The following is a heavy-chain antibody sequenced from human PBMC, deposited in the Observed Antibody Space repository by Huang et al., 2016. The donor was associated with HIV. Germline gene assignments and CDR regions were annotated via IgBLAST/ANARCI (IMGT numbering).Heavy chain of an antibody. CDR1: GYTFTNYD. CDR2: MNPNTGNT. Sequence: QVHLVQSGAEVKKPGASVKVSCKASGYTFTNYDINWVRQAPGRGREWMGWMNPNTGNTGFAQSCQGRVTMTRKTSITTAYMERTSLTSEDTAVYYCARSAYGDLDYWGLGTLVIVSS. J-gene: IGHJ4*02. D-gene: IGHD4-17*01. CDR3: ARSAYGDLDY. V-gene: IGHV1-8*02.